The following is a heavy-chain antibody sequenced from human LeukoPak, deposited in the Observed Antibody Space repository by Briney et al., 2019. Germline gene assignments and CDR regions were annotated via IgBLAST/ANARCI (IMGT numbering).Heavy chain of an antibody. J-gene: IGHJ5*02. CDR3: ARGGRSGYDSNWFDP. CDR2: IDPSDSYT. CDR1: DSTFNSYG. V-gene: IGHV5-10-1*01. Sequence: GAPLEISGQGSDSTFNSYGSSWVRQLPGKGREGTGRIDPSDSYTNYSPSFQGHVTISADKSISTVYLQWSSLKASDTAMYYCARGGRSGYDSNWFDPWGQGTLVTVSS. D-gene: IGHD5-12*01.